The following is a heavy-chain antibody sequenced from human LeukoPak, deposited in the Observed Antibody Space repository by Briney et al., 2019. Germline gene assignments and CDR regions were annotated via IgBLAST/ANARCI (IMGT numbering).Heavy chain of an antibody. D-gene: IGHD3-10*01. CDR3: ARLGRLLWFGETEFDY. J-gene: IGHJ4*02. V-gene: IGHV5-51*01. CDR1: GYSFTSYW. CDR2: IYPGDSDT. Sequence: GESLKISCKGSGYSFTSYWIGWVRQMPGKGLEWMGIIYPGDSDTRYSPSFRGQVTISADKSISTAYLQWSSLKASDTAMYYCARLGRLLWFGETEFDYWGQGTLVTVSS.